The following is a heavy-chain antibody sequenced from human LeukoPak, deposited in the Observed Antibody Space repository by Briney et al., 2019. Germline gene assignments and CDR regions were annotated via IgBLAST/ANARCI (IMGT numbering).Heavy chain of an antibody. Sequence: ASVKVSCKASGYTFTSYGISWVRQAPGQGLEWMGWISAYNGNTNYAQKLQGRVTMTTDTSTSTAYMGLRSLRSDDTAVYYCARAPLWFGELLPIDYWGQGTLVTVSS. D-gene: IGHD3-10*01. CDR1: GYTFTSYG. CDR3: ARAPLWFGELLPIDY. CDR2: ISAYNGNT. J-gene: IGHJ4*02. V-gene: IGHV1-18*01.